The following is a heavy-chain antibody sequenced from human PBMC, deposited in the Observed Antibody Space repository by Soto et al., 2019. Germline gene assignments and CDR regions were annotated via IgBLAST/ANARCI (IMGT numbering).Heavy chain of an antibody. CDR1: GYTFTGYY. D-gene: IGHD3-3*01. CDR2: INPNSGGT. J-gene: IGHJ6*02. V-gene: IGHV1-2*04. Sequence: EASVKVSCKASGYTFTGYYMHWVRQAPGQGLEWMGWINPNSGGTNYAQKFQGWVTMTRDTSISTAYMELSRLRSDDTAVYYCARDLRLTIFGVVIDSYYGMDVWGQGTTVTVSS. CDR3: ARDLRLTIFGVVIDSYYGMDV.